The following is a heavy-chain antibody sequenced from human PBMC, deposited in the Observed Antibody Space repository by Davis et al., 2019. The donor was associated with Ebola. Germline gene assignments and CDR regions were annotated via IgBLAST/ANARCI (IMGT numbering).Heavy chain of an antibody. Sequence: MPSETLSPTCILSGRSISRYYWSCTRPPPGKGLEWIGYIHSTGRTYYNPSLKSRVTISVDTSKNQFPLKLSSVTAADTAVYYCARQLLLYYYDSSSYNPTSGQLDYWGQGTQVTVSS. D-gene: IGHD3-22*01. CDR3: ARQLLLYYYDSSSYNPTSGQLDY. CDR1: GRSISRYY. CDR2: IHSTGRT. V-gene: IGHV4-4*09. J-gene: IGHJ4*02.